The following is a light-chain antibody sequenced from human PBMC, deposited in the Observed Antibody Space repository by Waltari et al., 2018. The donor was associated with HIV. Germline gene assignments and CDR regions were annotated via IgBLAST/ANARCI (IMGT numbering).Light chain of an antibody. V-gene: IGLV1-47*01. Sequence: QSVLTQPPSASGTPGQTVTIPCSGSSSNIGGNYVYWYQRLPGTAPNLLIYRNNQRPSGVPDRFSGSKSGTSASLAISGLRSEDEADYYCASWDDSLSGWVFGGGTKVTVL. CDR1: SSNIGGNY. J-gene: IGLJ3*02. CDR2: RNN. CDR3: ASWDDSLSGWV.